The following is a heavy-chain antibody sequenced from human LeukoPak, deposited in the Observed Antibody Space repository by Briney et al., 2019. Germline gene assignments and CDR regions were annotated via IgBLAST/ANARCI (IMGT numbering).Heavy chain of an antibody. CDR1: GGSISSYY. D-gene: IGHD4-17*01. CDR2: MYYSGST. Sequence: PSETLSLTCTVSGGSISSYYWSWLRQPPGKGLEWIGYMYYSGSTNYNPSLKSRVTISVDTSKSQFSLKLSSVTAADTAVYYCARSGDYGDYISAYYYYGMDVWGQGTTVTVSS. CDR3: ARSGDYGDYISAYYYYGMDV. J-gene: IGHJ6*02. V-gene: IGHV4-59*01.